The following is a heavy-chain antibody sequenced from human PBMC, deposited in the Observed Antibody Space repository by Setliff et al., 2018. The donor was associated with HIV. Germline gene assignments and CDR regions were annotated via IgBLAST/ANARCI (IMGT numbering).Heavy chain of an antibody. V-gene: IGHV1-3*01. Sequence: ASVKVSCKASRYTFTNYPIHWVRQAPGQRLEWMGWINAGNGNTKYLQRFQGRVTITRDTSASTVYMDLSSLRSEDTAVYFCARLPSAAMWGGSAFDLWGQGTMVTVSS. J-gene: IGHJ3*01. CDR3: ARLPSAAMWGGSAFDL. CDR1: RYTFTNYP. D-gene: IGHD2-2*01. CDR2: INAGNGNT.